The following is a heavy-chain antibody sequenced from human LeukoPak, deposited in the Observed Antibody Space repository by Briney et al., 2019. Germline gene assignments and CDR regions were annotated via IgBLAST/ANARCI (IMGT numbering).Heavy chain of an antibody. J-gene: IGHJ4*02. CDR1: GYTFTGYY. V-gene: IGHV1-2*06. CDR3: ARDGDGDYFDY. Sequence: ASAKVSCKASGYTFTGYYMHWVRQAPGQGLEWMGRINPNSGGTNYAQKFQGRVTMTRDTSISTAYMEVSRLRSDDTAVYYCARDGDGDYFDYWGQGTLVTVSS. CDR2: INPNSGGT. D-gene: IGHD4-17*01.